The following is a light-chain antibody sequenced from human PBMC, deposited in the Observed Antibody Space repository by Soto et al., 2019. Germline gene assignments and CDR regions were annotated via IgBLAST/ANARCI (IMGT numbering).Light chain of an antibody. Sequence: EIVLTQSPATVSLSPGERATLSCRASQSVTNYLAWYQQKAGQAPRLLIYETIHRATGIPARFSGSGSGTDFTLTISSLEPEDFAVYYCQHRSHWLITFGQGTRLEIK. CDR3: QHRSHWLIT. CDR2: ETI. CDR1: QSVTNY. V-gene: IGKV3-11*01. J-gene: IGKJ5*01.